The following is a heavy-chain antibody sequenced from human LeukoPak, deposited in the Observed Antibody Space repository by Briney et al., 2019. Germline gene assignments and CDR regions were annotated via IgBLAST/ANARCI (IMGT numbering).Heavy chain of an antibody. CDR3: ARYSSIADRGWWFDP. Sequence: ASVKVSCKASGFTFTSFYMHWVRQAPGQGLEWMGIINPSGHTTDYAQKFQGRVTMTRDTPTSTVYMELSSLRSDDTAVYYCARYSSIADRGWWFDPWGQGTLVTVSS. CDR1: GFTFTSFY. CDR2: INPSGHTT. D-gene: IGHD6-13*01. V-gene: IGHV1-46*01. J-gene: IGHJ5*02.